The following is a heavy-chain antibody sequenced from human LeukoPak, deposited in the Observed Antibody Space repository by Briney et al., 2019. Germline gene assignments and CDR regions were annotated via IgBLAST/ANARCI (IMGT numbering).Heavy chain of an antibody. J-gene: IGHJ4*02. CDR1: GGSISSNNYY. V-gene: IGHV4-39*01. CDR3: ARHERGMVPPPSY. CDR2: IYYSGYT. Sequence: SETLSLTCTVSGGSISSNNYYWGWIRQPPGKGLEWIGSIYYSGYTNYNPSLKSRVSISVDTSKNQFSLKLTSVTAADTALYYCARHERGMVPPPSYWGQGALVTVSS. D-gene: IGHD3-10*01.